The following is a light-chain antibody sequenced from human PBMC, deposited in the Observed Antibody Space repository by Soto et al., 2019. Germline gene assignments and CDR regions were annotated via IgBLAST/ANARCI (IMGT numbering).Light chain of an antibody. CDR2: VGTGGIVG. CDR1: SGYSNYK. CDR3: GADHGSGSNFVYLV. J-gene: IGLJ2*01. Sequence: QLVLTQPPSASASLGASVTLTCTLSSGYSNYKLDWYQQRPGKGPRFVMRVGTGGIVGSKGDGIPDRFSVLGSGLNRYLTIKNIQEEDESDYHCGADHGSGSNFVYLVFGGGTKLTVL. V-gene: IGLV9-49*01.